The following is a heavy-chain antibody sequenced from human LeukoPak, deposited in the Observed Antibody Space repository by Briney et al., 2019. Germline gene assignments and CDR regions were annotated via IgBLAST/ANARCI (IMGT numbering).Heavy chain of an antibody. Sequence: ASVKVSCKASGHTFTGYYMHWVRQAPGQGLEWMGWINPNSGGTNYAQKFQGRVTMTRDTSISTAYMELSRLRSDDTAVYCCARAGYYDSSLDYWGQGTLVTVSS. CDR3: ARAGYYDSSLDY. D-gene: IGHD3-22*01. CDR2: INPNSGGT. J-gene: IGHJ4*02. V-gene: IGHV1-2*02. CDR1: GHTFTGYY.